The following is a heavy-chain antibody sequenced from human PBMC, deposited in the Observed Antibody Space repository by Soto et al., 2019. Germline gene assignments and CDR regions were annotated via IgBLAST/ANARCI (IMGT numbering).Heavy chain of an antibody. J-gene: IGHJ4*02. CDR2: IHHSGST. V-gene: IGHV4-4*02. CDR3: ARYDYGSGDDYNIDY. D-gene: IGHD3-10*01. Sequence: HVQLQESGPGLVKPSGTLSLTCAVSGDSISSMNWWSWVRQPPGKGLEWIGEIHHSGSTNYNPSLMRRVTXAXAXSXXQFSLKLTSVTAADTAVYYCARYDYGSGDDYNIDYWGQGTLVTVSS. CDR1: GDSISSMNW.